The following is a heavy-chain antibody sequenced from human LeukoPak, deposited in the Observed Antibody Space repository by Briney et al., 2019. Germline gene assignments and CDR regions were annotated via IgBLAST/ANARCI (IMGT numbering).Heavy chain of an antibody. J-gene: IGHJ4*02. Sequence: EASVKVSCKASGYTFTGYYMHWVRQAPGQGLEWMGWINPNSGGTNYAQKFQGRVTMTRDTSISTAYMELSRLRSDDTAVYYCASLGPCSSTSCYIDYWGQGTLVTVSS. CDR3: ASLGPCSSTSCYIDY. CDR1: GYTFTGYY. D-gene: IGHD2-2*02. V-gene: IGHV1-2*02. CDR2: INPNSGGT.